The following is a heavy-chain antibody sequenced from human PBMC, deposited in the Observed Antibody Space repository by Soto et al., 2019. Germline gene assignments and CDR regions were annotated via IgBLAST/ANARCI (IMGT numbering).Heavy chain of an antibody. CDR3: AKAPGAQHGYDFFFDY. CDR2: VSFDGNKK. D-gene: IGHD5-12*01. J-gene: IGHJ4*02. Sequence: QVKVVESGGGVVQPGRTLRLSCITSGFMFNSCDMHWVRQAPGKGLEWVAVVSFDGNKKYYADSVRGRFTISRDNSKNTLYLQMDRLRPEDTAVYYCAKAPGAQHGYDFFFDYWGQGTLVTVSS. V-gene: IGHV3-30*18. CDR1: GFMFNSCD.